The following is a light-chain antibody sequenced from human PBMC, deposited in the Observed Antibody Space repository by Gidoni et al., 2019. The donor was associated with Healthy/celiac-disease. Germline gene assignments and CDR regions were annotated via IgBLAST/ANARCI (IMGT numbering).Light chain of an antibody. J-gene: IGKJ5*01. CDR1: QSVSSY. Sequence: EIVLTQSPATLSLSPGERATLSCRASQSVSSYLAWYQQKPGQAPRLLIYDASNRATVIPARFSGSGSGTDFTLTISSLEPEDFAVYDCQQRSNWPPVTFGQGTRLEIK. CDR2: DAS. V-gene: IGKV3-11*01. CDR3: QQRSNWPPVT.